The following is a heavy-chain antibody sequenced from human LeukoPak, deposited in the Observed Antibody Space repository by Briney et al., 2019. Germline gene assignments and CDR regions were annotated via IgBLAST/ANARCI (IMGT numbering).Heavy chain of an antibody. CDR1: GGSVASSGCY. J-gene: IGHJ6*02. D-gene: IGHD6-19*01. V-gene: IGHV4-39*01. CDR2: AYYTGEI. CDR3: GRHVSNGWDYHYGLDV. Sequence: LETLSLTCTVSGGSVASSGCYWGWIRQPPGKGLEWVGSAYYTGEIYSTPSLKSRLTISVDTSKNQFALTLTSVTAADTAVYYCGRHVSNGWDYHYGLDVWGQGTLVTVSS.